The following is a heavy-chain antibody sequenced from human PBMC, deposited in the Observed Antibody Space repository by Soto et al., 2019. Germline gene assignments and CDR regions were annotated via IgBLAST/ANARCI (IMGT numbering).Heavy chain of an antibody. CDR2: IYSGGST. CDR3: ARDTTYSPYYYYGMDV. Sequence: GGSLRLSCAASGFTVSSNYMSWVRQAPGKGLEWVSVIYSGGSTYYADSVKGRFTISRDNSKNTLYLQMNSLRAEDTAVYYRARDTTYSPYYYYGMDVWGQGTTVTVSS. D-gene: IGHD6-13*01. CDR1: GFTVSSNY. V-gene: IGHV3-53*01. J-gene: IGHJ6*02.